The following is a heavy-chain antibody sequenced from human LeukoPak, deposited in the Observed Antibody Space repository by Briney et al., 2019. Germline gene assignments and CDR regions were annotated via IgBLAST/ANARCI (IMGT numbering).Heavy chain of an antibody. CDR3: AKSEVYYFGTSGGFDY. V-gene: IGHV1-24*01. Sequence: ASVKVSCKVSGYTLTELSMHWVRQAPGKGLEWMGGFDPEDGETIYAQKFQGRVTMTEDTSTDTAYMELSSLRSEDTAVYYCAKSEVYYFGTSGGFDYWGQGTLVTVSS. CDR2: FDPEDGET. J-gene: IGHJ4*02. CDR1: GYTLTELS. D-gene: IGHD3-22*01.